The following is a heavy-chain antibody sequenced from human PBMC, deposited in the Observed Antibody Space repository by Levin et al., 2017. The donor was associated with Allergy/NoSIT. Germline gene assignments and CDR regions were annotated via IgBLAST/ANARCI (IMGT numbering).Heavy chain of an antibody. CDR3: ARDRGITAAAGD. J-gene: IGHJ4*02. CDR2: ISAYNDNT. CDR1: GPMFRSYA. V-gene: IGHV1-18*01. D-gene: IGHD6-25*01. Sequence: ASVKVSCKASGPMFRSYAFSWVRQAPGKGLEWIAWISAYNDNTEYEQSVQGRVTLTTDRSATTVYMELRGLTSDDTAIYYCARDRGITAAAGDWGQGALVTVSS.